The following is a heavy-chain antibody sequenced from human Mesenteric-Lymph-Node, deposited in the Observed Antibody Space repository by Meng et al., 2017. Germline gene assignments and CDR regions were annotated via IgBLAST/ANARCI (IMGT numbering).Heavy chain of an antibody. V-gene: IGHV3-30*03. CDR1: GVTLTSSM. Sequence: GEWVGVGGGCVQPERSLEISCAVSGVTLTSSMIHWVRQAPGKGLEWLALISKDESDRQFADSVRGRFTISRDTSKNTVYLQMNNMKTEDTAVYFCVREKGSSGRAGWFDPWGQGTLVTVSS. CDR2: ISKDESDR. D-gene: IGHD6-19*01. CDR3: VREKGSSGRAGWFDP. J-gene: IGHJ5*02.